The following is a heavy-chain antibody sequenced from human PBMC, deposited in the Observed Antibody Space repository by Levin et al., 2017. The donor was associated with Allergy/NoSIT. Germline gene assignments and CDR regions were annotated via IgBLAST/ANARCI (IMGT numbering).Heavy chain of an antibody. CDR3: AVPSYYYDSSGPFDI. CDR2: IIPIFGTA. Sequence: KISCKASGGTFSSYAISWVRQAPGQGLEWMGGIIPIFGTANYAQKFQGRVTITADESTSTAYMELSSLRSEDTAVYYCAVPSYYYDSSGPFDIWGQGTMVTVSS. D-gene: IGHD3-22*01. J-gene: IGHJ3*02. CDR1: GGTFSSYA. V-gene: IGHV1-69*01.